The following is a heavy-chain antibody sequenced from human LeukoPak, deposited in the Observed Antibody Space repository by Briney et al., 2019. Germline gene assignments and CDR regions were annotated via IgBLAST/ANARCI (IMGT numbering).Heavy chain of an antibody. CDR1: GFTFRTYN. CDR2: ISSSGSTI. Sequence: GGSLRLSCAASGFTFRTYNMNWVRQAPGKGLEWVSYISSSGSTIYYADSVKGRFTISRDNAKNSLYLQMNSLRAEDTAVYYCAELGITMIGGVWGKGTTVTISS. J-gene: IGHJ6*04. D-gene: IGHD3-10*02. CDR3: AELGITMIGGV. V-gene: IGHV3-48*04.